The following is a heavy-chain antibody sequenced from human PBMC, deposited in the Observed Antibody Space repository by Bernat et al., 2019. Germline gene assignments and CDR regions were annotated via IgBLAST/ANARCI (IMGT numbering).Heavy chain of an antibody. Sequence: EVQLVQSGAEVKKPGESLKISGKGSGYSVTNYWIAWVRQMPGEGLEWMGIIYPDDSDTRYSPAFHGQVTISADKSITTAYLQWSGLNASDSAMYYCARLVFSSGNDAFDIWGQGTMVTVSS. J-gene: IGHJ3*02. CDR1: GYSVTNYW. CDR3: ARLVFSSGNDAFDI. D-gene: IGHD3-10*01. CDR2: IYPDDSDT. V-gene: IGHV5-51*01.